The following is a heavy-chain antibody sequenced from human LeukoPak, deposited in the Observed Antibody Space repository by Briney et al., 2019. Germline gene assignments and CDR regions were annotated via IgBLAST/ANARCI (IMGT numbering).Heavy chain of an antibody. CDR3: ARDGLMDV. J-gene: IGHJ6*03. Sequence: GGSLRLSCAASGFTFSSYSMNWVRQAPGEGLEWISYISSNSSTIFYADSVKGRFTISRDNAKNSLYVQMNSLRADDTAIYYCARDGLMDVWGTGTTVTVSS. CDR2: ISSNSSTI. V-gene: IGHV3-48*01. CDR1: GFTFSSYS.